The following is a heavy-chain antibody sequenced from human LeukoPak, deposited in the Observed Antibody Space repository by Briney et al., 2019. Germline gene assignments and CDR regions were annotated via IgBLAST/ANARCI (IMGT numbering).Heavy chain of an antibody. D-gene: IGHD3-10*01. V-gene: IGHV3-30*18. Sequence: GRSLRLSCAASGFTFSSYGMHWVRQAPGKGLEWVAVISYDGSNKYYADSVKGRFTISRDNSQNTLYLQVNSLRAEDTAVYYCAKGLDRGSFDSWGQGSLVTVSS. CDR3: AKGLDRGSFDS. CDR1: GFTFSSYG. CDR2: ISYDGSNK. J-gene: IGHJ4*02.